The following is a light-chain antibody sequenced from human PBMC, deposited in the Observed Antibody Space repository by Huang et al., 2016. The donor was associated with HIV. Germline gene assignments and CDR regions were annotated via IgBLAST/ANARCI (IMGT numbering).Light chain of an antibody. J-gene: IGKJ4*01. V-gene: IGKV3-15*01. CDR1: RNVDDN. CDR3: QQYDNWPPVPLT. CDR2: DAS. Sequence: EIGMTQSPATLSVSPGERASLSCRASRNVDDNLAWYQQKPGQAPRLLIDDASTRATGIPARISGSGSGTELTLTISSLQSEDIAVYDCQQYDNWPPVPLTFGGGTKVEIK.